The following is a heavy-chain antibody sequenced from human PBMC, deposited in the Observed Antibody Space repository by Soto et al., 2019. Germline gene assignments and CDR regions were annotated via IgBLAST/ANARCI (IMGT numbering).Heavy chain of an antibody. CDR3: ASDRGQTVLDY. CDR1: GLIFSEYF. CDR2: ISSSGDAI. V-gene: IGHV3-11*01. D-gene: IGHD3-10*01. J-gene: IGHJ4*02. Sequence: QGQLVESGGGLFRPGGSLRLSCAASGLIFSEYFMRWVRQAPGKGLEWIAYISSSGDAIYYADSVMGRFTIFRDNAKNSLFLQRNSLTAADTDVYYWASDRGQTVLDYWVQGNLVTVSS.